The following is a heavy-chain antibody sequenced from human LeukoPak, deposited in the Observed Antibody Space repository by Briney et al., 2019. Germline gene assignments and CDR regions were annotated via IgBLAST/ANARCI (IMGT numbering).Heavy chain of an antibody. D-gene: IGHD1-26*01. CDR3: ARAVGGTYYYYYYMDV. CDR2: ISSSSSYI. J-gene: IGHJ6*03. Sequence: GGSLRLSCAASGFTFSSYSMNWARQAPGKGLEWVSSISSSSSYIYYADSVKGRFTISRDNAKNSLYLQMNSLRAEDTAVYYCARAVGGTYYYYYYMDVWGKGTTVTISS. CDR1: GFTFSSYS. V-gene: IGHV3-21*04.